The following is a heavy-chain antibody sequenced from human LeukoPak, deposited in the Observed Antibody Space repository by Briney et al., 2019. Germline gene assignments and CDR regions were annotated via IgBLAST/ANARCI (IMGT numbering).Heavy chain of an antibody. Sequence: SETLSLTCAVYGGSFSGYYWSWIRQPPGKGLEWIGEINHSGSTNYNPSLKSRVTISVDTSKNQFSLKLSSVTAADTAVYYCARLGYCSSTSCYSSMEYYYYMDVWGKGTSVTVSS. D-gene: IGHD2-2*02. CDR3: ARLGYCSSTSCYSSMEYYYYMDV. CDR2: INHSGST. CDR1: GGSFSGYY. J-gene: IGHJ6*03. V-gene: IGHV4-34*01.